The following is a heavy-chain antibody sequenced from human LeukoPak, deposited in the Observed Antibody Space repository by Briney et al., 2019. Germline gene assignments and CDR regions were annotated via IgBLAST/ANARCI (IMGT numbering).Heavy chain of an antibody. CDR1: GYTFTSYE. CDR2: MNSDSGDT. J-gene: IGHJ4*02. D-gene: IGHD3-22*01. Sequence: ASVTVSCKASGYTFTSYEINWVRQASGQGLEWMGWMNSDSGDTAYSQKFQGRIIMTRSTSISTAYMELSSLRSEDTAVYYCARGLGTYDSSELTWPMISFWGQGTVVTVSS. CDR3: ARGLGTYDSSELTWPMISF. V-gene: IGHV1-8*01.